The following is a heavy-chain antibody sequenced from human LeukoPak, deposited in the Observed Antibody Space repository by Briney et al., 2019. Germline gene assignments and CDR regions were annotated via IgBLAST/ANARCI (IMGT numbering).Heavy chain of an antibody. CDR2: IYSGGST. CDR1: GFTFSSYA. CDR3: ARGNSSGWIYSGYYYMHV. V-gene: IGHV3-53*01. D-gene: IGHD6-19*01. Sequence: GGSLRLSCAASGFTFSSYAMHWVRQAPGKGLEWVSVIYSGGSTYYADSVKGRFTISRHNSKNTLYLQMNSLRAEDTAVYYCARGNSSGWIYSGYYYMHVWGKGTTVTISS. J-gene: IGHJ6*03.